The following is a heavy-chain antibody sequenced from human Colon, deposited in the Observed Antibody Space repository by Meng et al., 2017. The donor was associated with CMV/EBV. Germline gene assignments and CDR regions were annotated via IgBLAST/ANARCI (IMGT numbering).Heavy chain of an antibody. D-gene: IGHD6-13*01. CDR3: ARYTASAGTSGFDP. CDR2: IEPSSGGT. J-gene: IGHJ5*02. Sequence: ASALVSCWASGYTFTGYYMHWVRQAPGQGLEWMGWIEPSSGGTDYAQKFQGRVTMTRDTSLNTAYMELSKVTSDDKAVYYCARYTASAGTSGFDPWGQGSLVTVSS. V-gene: IGHV1-2*02. CDR1: GYTFTGYY.